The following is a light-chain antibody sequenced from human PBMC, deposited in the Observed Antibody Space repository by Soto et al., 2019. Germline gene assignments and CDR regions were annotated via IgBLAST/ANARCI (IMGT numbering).Light chain of an antibody. Sequence: QSVLTQPASVSGSPGQSITISCTGTSSDIGSYNRVSWYQQPPGTAPKLIIYEVNNRPSGVPDRFSGSKSGNTASLTISGLQAEDEADYYGNSFTTSSTYVFGTGTKVTVL. CDR1: SSDIGSYNR. V-gene: IGLV2-18*02. CDR2: EVN. J-gene: IGLJ1*01. CDR3: NSFTTSSTYV.